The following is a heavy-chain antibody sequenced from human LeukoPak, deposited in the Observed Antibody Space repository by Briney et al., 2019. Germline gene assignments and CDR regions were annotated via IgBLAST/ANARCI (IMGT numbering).Heavy chain of an antibody. CDR2: IIPIFGTA. CDR1: GGTFSSYA. J-gene: IGHJ4*02. D-gene: IGHD3-22*01. Sequence: SVKLSCKASGGTFSSYAISWVRQAPGQGLEWMGGIIPIFGTANYAQKFQGRVTITADKSTSTAYMELSSLRSEDTAVYYCARDNEYDSSGYLLGLASYLDYWGQGTLVTVCS. V-gene: IGHV1-69*06. CDR3: ARDNEYDSSGYLLGLASYLDY.